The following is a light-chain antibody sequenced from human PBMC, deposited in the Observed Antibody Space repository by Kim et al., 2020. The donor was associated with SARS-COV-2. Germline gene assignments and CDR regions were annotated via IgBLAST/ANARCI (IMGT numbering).Light chain of an antibody. Sequence: DIQMTQSPSTLSASVGDRVTITCRATQTLNNCMAWYQQKAGQAPKLLISKTSALENGVPSRFSGSGSGTEFTLTITSLQPDDFATYYCQQYSNVPVTFGQGTRLEIK. J-gene: IGKJ5*01. CDR2: KTS. V-gene: IGKV1-5*03. CDR3: QQYSNVPVT. CDR1: QTLNNC.